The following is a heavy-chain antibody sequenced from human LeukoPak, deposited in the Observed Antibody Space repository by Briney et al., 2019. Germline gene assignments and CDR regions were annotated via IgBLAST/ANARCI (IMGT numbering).Heavy chain of an antibody. D-gene: IGHD3-16*01. V-gene: IGHV4-34*01. CDR1: GGSFSGYY. CDR2: INYSGST. CDR3: GRLVGGAQQYYYYYMDV. Sequence: DPSETLSLTCAVYGGSFSGYYWNWIRQPPGKGLEWIGEINYSGSTNYNPSLKSRVTISVDTSKNQFSLKLSSVTAADTAVYYCGRLVGGAQQYYYYYMDVWGKGTTVTVSS. J-gene: IGHJ6*03.